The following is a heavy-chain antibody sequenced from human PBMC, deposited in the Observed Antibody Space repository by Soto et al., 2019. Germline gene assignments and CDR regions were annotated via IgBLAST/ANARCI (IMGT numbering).Heavy chain of an antibody. Sequence: ASVKVSCKASGYTFTSYGISWVRPAPGQGLEWMGWISAYNGNTNYAQKLQGRVTMTTDTSTSTAYMELRSLRSDDTAVYYCARASYYYDSSGYNYWGQGTLVTVSS. CDR3: ARASYYYDSSGYNY. J-gene: IGHJ4*02. CDR1: GYTFTSYG. V-gene: IGHV1-18*01. D-gene: IGHD3-22*01. CDR2: ISAYNGNT.